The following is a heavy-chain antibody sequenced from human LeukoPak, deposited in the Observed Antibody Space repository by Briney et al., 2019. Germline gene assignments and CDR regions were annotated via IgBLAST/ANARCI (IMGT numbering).Heavy chain of an antibody. CDR1: GFTFSSYA. CDR3: AKRLSVGIDY. D-gene: IGHD1-26*01. J-gene: IGHJ4*02. CDR2: ISGSGGST. Sequence: PGGSLRLSCAASGFTFSSYAMSWVRQAPGKGLEWVSAISGSGGSTYYAGSVKGRFTNSRDNSKNTLYLQMNSLRAEDTAVYYCAKRLSVGIDYWGQGTLVTVSS. V-gene: IGHV3-23*01.